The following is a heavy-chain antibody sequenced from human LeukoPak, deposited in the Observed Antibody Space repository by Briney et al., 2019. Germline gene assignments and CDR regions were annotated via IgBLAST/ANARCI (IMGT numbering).Heavy chain of an antibody. CDR1: GFTFSSYA. CDR2: ISYDGSNK. CDR3: ARDRRRYFDWLPSYYYYGMDV. J-gene: IGHJ6*02. D-gene: IGHD3-9*01. V-gene: IGHV3-30*04. Sequence: PGRSLRLSCAASGFTFSSYAMHWVRQAPGKGLEWVAVISYDGSNKYYADSVKGRFTISRDNSKNTPYLQMNSLRAEDTAVYYCARDRRRYFDWLPSYYYYGMDVWGQGTTVTVSS.